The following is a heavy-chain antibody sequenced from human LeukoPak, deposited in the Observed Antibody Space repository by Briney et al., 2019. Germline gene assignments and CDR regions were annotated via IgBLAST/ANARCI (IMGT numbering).Heavy chain of an antibody. V-gene: IGHV3-30*04. CDR1: GFTFSTYA. CDR2: ISYDGSKK. J-gene: IGHJ6*03. Sequence: PGGSLRLSCATSGFTFSTYAMHWVRQAPGKGLEWMTVISYDGSKKYYADSVKGRFTISRDNSKNTLYLQMNSLRAEDTAVYYCARDGPRFGVFYYQYMDVWGKGTTVTVSS. CDR3: ARDGPRFGVFYYQYMDV. D-gene: IGHD3-10*01.